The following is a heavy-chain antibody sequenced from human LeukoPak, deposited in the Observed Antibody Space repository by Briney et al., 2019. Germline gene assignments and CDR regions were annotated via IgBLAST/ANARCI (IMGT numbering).Heavy chain of an antibody. D-gene: IGHD3-3*02. V-gene: IGHV3-48*03. CDR2: ISGSGDSI. Sequence: RPGGSLRLSCVASGFTFSSYEFNWVHQAPGKGLEWVSYISGSGDSIYYADSVKGRFTVSRDNARNSLYLQMSSLRAEDTAVYYCAREHLTIRGDGLEIWGQGTVVTVSS. CDR1: GFTFSSYE. CDR3: AREHLTIRGDGLEI. J-gene: IGHJ3*02.